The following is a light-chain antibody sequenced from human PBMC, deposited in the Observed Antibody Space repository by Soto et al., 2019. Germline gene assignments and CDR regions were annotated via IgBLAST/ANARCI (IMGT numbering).Light chain of an antibody. Sequence: MTQSPSSLSVSIGDRATLTCRTSQRISRYLNWYQQKPGQAPKLLIYGTSSVQSGVPSRFSGSGSGTAYTLAISSQQPEDFATYYWQHNYNPPLFGEGTRLEI. J-gene: IGKJ5*01. CDR1: QRISRY. V-gene: IGKV1-39*01. CDR2: GTS. CDR3: QHNYNPPL.